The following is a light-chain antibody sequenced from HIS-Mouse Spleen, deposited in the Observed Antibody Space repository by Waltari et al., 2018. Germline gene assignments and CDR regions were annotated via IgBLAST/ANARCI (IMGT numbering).Light chain of an antibody. Sequence: QSALTQPASVSGSPGQSITSSCTGTSRDCGGYNSVPWAQQHPGKAPKLLIYDVSNRPSGVSNRFSGSKSGNTASLTISGLQAEDEADYYCSSYTSSSTLFYVFGTGTKVTVL. J-gene: IGLJ1*01. CDR2: DVS. CDR3: SSYTSSSTLFYV. CDR1: SRDCGGYNS. V-gene: IGLV2-14*01.